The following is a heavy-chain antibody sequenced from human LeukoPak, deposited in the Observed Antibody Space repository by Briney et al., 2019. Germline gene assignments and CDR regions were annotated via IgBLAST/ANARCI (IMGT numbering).Heavy chain of an antibody. CDR2: IYHSGST. J-gene: IGHJ5*02. CDR3: ARRGMLEDSWFDP. D-gene: IGHD2-8*01. Sequence: SETLSLTCAVSGYSISSGYYWGWIRQPPGKGLEWIGSIYHSGSTYYNPSLKSRVTISVDTSKNQFSLKLSSVIAADTAVYYCARRGMLEDSWFDPWGQGTLVTVSS. CDR1: GYSISSGYY. V-gene: IGHV4-38-2*01.